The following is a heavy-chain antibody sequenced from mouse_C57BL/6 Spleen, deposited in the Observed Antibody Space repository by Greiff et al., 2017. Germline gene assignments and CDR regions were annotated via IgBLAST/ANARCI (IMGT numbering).Heavy chain of an antibody. D-gene: IGHD4-1*01. J-gene: IGHJ2*01. V-gene: IGHV1-26*01. CDR1: GYTFTDYY. CDR2: INPNNGGT. CDR3: AKLGSFWNFDY. Sequence: VQLQQSGPELVKPGASVKISCKASGYTFTDYYMNWVKQSHGKSLEWIGDINPNNGGTSYNQKFKGKATLTVDKSSSTAYMELRSLTSEDSAVYYCAKLGSFWNFDYWGQGTTLTVSS.